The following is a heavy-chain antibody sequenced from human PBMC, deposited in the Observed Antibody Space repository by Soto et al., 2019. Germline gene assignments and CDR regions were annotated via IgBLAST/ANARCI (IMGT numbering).Heavy chain of an antibody. CDR2: ISAYNGNT. CDR1: GYTFTSYG. D-gene: IGHD3-22*01. J-gene: IGHJ4*02. Sequence: ASVKVSCKASGYTFTSYGISWVRQAPGQGLEWMGWISAYNGNTNYAQKLQGRVTMTTDTSTSTVYMELRSLRSDDTAVYYCARVVLDYYYDSSGTPFFDYWGQGTLVTVSS. CDR3: ARVVLDYYYDSSGTPFFDY. V-gene: IGHV1-18*01.